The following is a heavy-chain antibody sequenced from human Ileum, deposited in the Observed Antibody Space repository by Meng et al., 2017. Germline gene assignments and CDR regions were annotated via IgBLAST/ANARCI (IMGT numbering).Heavy chain of an antibody. D-gene: IGHD2-2*01. V-gene: IGHV4-31*03. J-gene: IGHJ4*02. CDR2: IHYTGST. Sequence: QVQLQESGPGLGKGSQTRPLACTVSGGSIGSAAYSWTWIRQHPAKGLEWIGYIHYTGSTSYNPSLESRTSTSIDTSNNQFSLKVTSVTAADTAVYYCARGVSAAGLFDNWGPGTLVTVSS. CDR1: GGSIGSAAYS. CDR3: ARGVSAAGLFDN.